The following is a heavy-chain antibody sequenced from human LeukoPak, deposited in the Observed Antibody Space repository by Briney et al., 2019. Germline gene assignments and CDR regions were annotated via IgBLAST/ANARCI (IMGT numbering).Heavy chain of an antibody. CDR1: GFTFSSYG. D-gene: IGHD5-12*01. CDR3: AINGGGDSGYGNFDY. Sequence: GGSLRLSRAASGFTFSSYGMHWVRQAPGKGLEWVAFIRYDGSNKYYADSVKGRFTISRDNAKNSLYLQMNSLRAEDTAFYYCAINGGGDSGYGNFDYWSEGTLVTVSS. CDR2: IRYDGSNK. J-gene: IGHJ4*02. V-gene: IGHV3-30*02.